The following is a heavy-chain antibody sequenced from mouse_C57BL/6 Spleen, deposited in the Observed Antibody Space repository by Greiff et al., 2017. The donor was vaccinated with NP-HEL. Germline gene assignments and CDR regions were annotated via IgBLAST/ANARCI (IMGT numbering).Heavy chain of an antibody. Sequence: QVQLQQSGAELVKPGASVKLSCKASGYTFTSYWMHWVKQRPGQGLEWIGMIHPNSGSTNYNEKFKSKATLTVDKSSSTAYMQLSSLTSEDSAVYYCARYYGSSLWFAYWGQGTLVTVSA. CDR3: ARYYGSSLWFAY. CDR1: GYTFTSYW. D-gene: IGHD1-1*01. V-gene: IGHV1-64*01. CDR2: IHPNSGST. J-gene: IGHJ3*01.